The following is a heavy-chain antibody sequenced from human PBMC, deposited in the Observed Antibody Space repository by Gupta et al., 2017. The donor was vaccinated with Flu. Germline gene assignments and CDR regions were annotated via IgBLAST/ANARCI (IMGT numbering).Heavy chain of an antibody. V-gene: IGHV3-30*18. D-gene: IGHD4-17*01. Sequence: QAPGKGLEWVAVISYDGSNKYYADSVKGRFTISRDNSKNTLYLQMNSLGAEDTAVYYCAKDSRVTTYAFDIWGQGTMVTVSS. CDR3: AKDSRVTTYAFDI. CDR2: ISYDGSNK. J-gene: IGHJ3*02.